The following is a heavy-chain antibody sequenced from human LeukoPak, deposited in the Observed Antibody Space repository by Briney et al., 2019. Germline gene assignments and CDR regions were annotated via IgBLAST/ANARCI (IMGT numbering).Heavy chain of an antibody. Sequence: ASVKVSCKASGGTFSGYAISWVRQAPGQGLEWMGRIIPIFGIANYAQKFQGRVTITADKSTSTAYMELSSLRSEDTAVYYCAREGITMIVVAPLDYYYYGMDVWGQGTTVTVSS. CDR2: IIPIFGIA. V-gene: IGHV1-69*04. J-gene: IGHJ6*02. CDR1: GGTFSGYA. CDR3: AREGITMIVVAPLDYYYYGMDV. D-gene: IGHD3-22*01.